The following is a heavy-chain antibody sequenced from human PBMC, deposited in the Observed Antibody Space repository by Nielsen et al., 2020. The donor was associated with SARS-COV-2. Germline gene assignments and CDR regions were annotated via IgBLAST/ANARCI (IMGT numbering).Heavy chain of an antibody. CDR2: IYYSGST. D-gene: IGHD6-13*01. Sequence: SETLSLTCTVSGGSISSGGYYWSWIRQHPGKGLEWIGYIYYSGSTHYNPSLKSRVTISVDTSKNQFSLKLSSVTAADTAVYYCARDRAAADIYYYYGMDVWGQGTTVTVSS. CDR1: GGSISSGGYY. V-gene: IGHV4-31*03. CDR3: ARDRAAADIYYYYGMDV. J-gene: IGHJ6*02.